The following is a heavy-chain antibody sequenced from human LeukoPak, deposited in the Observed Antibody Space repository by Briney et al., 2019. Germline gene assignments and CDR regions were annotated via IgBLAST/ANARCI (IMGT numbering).Heavy chain of an antibody. J-gene: IGHJ1*01. V-gene: IGHV3-21*01. CDR2: ISSSSYI. CDR1: GFTFSSYS. Sequence: GGSLRLSCAASGFTFSSYSMNWARQAPGKGLEWVSSISSSSYIYYADSVKGRFTISRDNAKNSLYLQMNSLRAEDTAVYYCATYSSLNRREFQYWGQGTLLTVSS. CDR3: ATYSSLNRREFQY. D-gene: IGHD3-22*01.